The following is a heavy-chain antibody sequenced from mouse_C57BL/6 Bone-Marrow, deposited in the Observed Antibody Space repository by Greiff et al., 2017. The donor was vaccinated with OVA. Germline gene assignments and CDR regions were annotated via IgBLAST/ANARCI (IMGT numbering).Heavy chain of an antibody. J-gene: IGHJ2*01. Sequence: VQLQQPGAELVKPGASVKMSCKASGYTFTSYWITWVKQRPGQGLEWIGDIYPGSGSTNYNGKFKSKATLTVDTSSRTAYMQLSSLTSEDSAVYYCAREDGYYPYYFDYWGQGTTLTVSS. V-gene: IGHV1-55*01. CDR2: IYPGSGST. CDR1: GYTFTSYW. D-gene: IGHD2-3*01. CDR3: AREDGYYPYYFDY.